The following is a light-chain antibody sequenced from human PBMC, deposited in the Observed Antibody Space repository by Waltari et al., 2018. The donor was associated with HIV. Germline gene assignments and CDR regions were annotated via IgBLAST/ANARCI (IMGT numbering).Light chain of an antibody. V-gene: IGKV3-20*01. Sequence: EIVMTQSPATLSVSPGERAALSCRASQSVSSNLLWYQQKPGQAPRVLIYGASTRATGIPDRFSGSGSGTDFTLTISRLEPEDSAVYYCQQYGGSPITFGQGTRLEIK. CDR1: QSVSSN. CDR3: QQYGGSPIT. J-gene: IGKJ5*01. CDR2: GAS.